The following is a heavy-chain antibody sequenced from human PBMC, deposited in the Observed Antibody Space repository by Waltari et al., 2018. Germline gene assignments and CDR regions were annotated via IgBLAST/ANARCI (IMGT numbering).Heavy chain of an antibody. CDR3: ARTSIVGATRGYFDY. D-gene: IGHD1-26*01. CDR1: GYSISSGYY. CDR2: IYHSGST. V-gene: IGHV4-38-2*01. J-gene: IGHJ4*02. Sequence: QVQLQESGPGLVKPSETLSLTCAVSGYSISSGYYWGWIRQPPGTGLEWIGSIYHSGSTDYNPSLKSRVTISVDTSKNQFSLKLSSVTAADTAVYYCARTSIVGATRGYFDYWGQGTLVTVSS.